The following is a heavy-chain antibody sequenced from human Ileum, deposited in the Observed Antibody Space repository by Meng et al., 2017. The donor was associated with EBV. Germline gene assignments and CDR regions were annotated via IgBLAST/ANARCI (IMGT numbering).Heavy chain of an antibody. CDR1: GGSISRSDW. CDR2: TSHSGST. D-gene: IGHD3-22*01. V-gene: IGHV4-4*02. Sequence: QVQLQESGPGLVKPSEXLSLTCAVSGGSISRSDWWRWVRQPPGKGLEWIGETSHSGSTNYSPSLKGRVTISLDKSKNQLSLKLNSVTAADTAVYYCASSDYYRSDYWGQGTLVTVSS. CDR3: ASSDYYRSDY. J-gene: IGHJ4*02.